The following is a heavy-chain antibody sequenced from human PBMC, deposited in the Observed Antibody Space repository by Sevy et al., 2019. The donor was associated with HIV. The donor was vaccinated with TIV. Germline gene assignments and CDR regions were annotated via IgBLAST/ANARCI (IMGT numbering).Heavy chain of an antibody. D-gene: IGHD4-17*01. CDR2: ISRSNTDI. CDR1: GFTFSSYS. V-gene: IGHV3-21*01. Sequence: GGSLRLSCAASGFTFSSYSMNWVRQAPGKGLEWVASISRSNTDIYYADSVKGRFTISRDDAKNSLYLQMNSLRAEDTAVYYCARDYGGLNAFDFWGQGTMVTVSS. CDR3: ARDYGGLNAFDF. J-gene: IGHJ3*01.